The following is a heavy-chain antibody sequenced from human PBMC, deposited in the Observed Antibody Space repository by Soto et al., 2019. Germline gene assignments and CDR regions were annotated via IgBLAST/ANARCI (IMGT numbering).Heavy chain of an antibody. CDR1: GYTFTSYG. D-gene: IGHD3-10*01. Sequence: ASVKVSCKASGYTFTSYGISWVRQAPGQGLEWMGWISAYNGNTNYAQKLQGRVTMTTDTSTSTAYMELRSLRSDDTAVYYCARVKSRILWFGELFLVDAFDIWGQGTMVTVSS. J-gene: IGHJ3*02. CDR2: ISAYNGNT. CDR3: ARVKSRILWFGELFLVDAFDI. V-gene: IGHV1-18*01.